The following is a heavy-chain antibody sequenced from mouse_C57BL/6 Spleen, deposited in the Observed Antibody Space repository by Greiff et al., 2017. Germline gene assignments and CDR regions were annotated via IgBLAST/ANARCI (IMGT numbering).Heavy chain of an antibody. V-gene: IGHV14-4*01. Sequence: VQLQQSGAELVRPGASVKLSCTASGFNIKDDYMHWVKQRPEQGLEWIGWIDPENGDTEYASKFKGKATLTANTSSNTAYLHLSSLTSEDTAVYYCTTGYDYALYAMDYWGQGTSVTVSS. CDR2: IDPENGDT. D-gene: IGHD2-4*01. J-gene: IGHJ4*01. CDR1: GFNIKDDY. CDR3: TTGYDYALYAMDY.